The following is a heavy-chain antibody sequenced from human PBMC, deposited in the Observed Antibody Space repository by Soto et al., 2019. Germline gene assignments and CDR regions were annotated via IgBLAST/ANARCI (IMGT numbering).Heavy chain of an antibody. CDR1: GFSLSTSGVG. CDR3: ARKGSGDYALDY. CDR2: IYWDDVK. V-gene: IGHV2-5*02. Sequence: QITLKESGPTLVKPTQTLTLTCTLSGFSLSTSGVGVGWICQSPGKALEWLAVIYWDDVKHYSPSLERRLTITKDTSESEVVLTMTNMDPVDTATYYCARKGSGDYALDYWGQGILVTVSS. J-gene: IGHJ4*02. D-gene: IGHD4-17*01.